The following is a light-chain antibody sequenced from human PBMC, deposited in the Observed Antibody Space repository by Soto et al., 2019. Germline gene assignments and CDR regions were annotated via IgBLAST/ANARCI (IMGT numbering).Light chain of an antibody. CDR2: EVS. Sequence: QSALTQPASVSGSPGQSITISCTGTSSDVGNYNLVSWYQQHPGKAPKLMIYEVSKRPSGVSNRFSGSKSGNTASLTISGLQAEDEADYYCCSYAGSSTPVVFGGGTKLTVL. V-gene: IGLV2-23*02. CDR3: CSYAGSSTPVV. J-gene: IGLJ2*01. CDR1: SSDVGNYNL.